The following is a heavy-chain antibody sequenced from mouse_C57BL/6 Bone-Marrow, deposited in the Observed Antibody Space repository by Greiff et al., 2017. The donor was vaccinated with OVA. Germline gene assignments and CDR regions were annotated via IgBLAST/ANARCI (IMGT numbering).Heavy chain of an antibody. V-gene: IGHV1-55*01. CDR3: ARGRAAQATMDY. J-gene: IGHJ4*01. Sequence: QVHVKQPGAELVKPGASVKMSCKASGYTFTSYWITWVKQRPGQGLEWIGDIYPGSGSTNYNEKFKSKATLTVDTSSSTAYMQLSSLTSEDSAVYYCARGRAAQATMDYWGQGTSVTVSS. D-gene: IGHD3-2*02. CDR2: IYPGSGST. CDR1: GYTFTSYW.